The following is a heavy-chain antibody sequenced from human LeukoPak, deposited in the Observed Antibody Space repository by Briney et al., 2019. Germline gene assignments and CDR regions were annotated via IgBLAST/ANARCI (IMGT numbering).Heavy chain of an antibody. CDR2: ISYDGSNR. J-gene: IGHJ4*02. Sequence: GGSLRLSCAASGFTFSGSAMHWVRQAPGKGLEWVALISYDGSNRYYADSVKGRFTISRDNSKNTLYLQMNSLRGEDTAVYYCAKVGDNWDFDYWGQGTLVTVSS. V-gene: IGHV3-30*04. D-gene: IGHD1-1*01. CDR1: GFTFSGSA. CDR3: AKVGDNWDFDY.